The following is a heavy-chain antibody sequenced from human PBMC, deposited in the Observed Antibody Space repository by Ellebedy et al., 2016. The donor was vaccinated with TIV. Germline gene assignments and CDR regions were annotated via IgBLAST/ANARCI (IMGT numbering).Heavy chain of an antibody. J-gene: IGHJ6*02. D-gene: IGHD6-13*01. Sequence: GGSLRLSXAGSGVTLSRHDMHWVRQAAGKGLEWVSMISVAGITKYADSVKGRFTVSRDNAKNSLYLQMNSLRAEDTAVYYCARDRHIAAVGYWVEARGSRQEYYYYYGMDVWGQGTTVTVSS. CDR3: ARDRHIAAVGYWVEARGSRQEYYYYYGMDV. CDR2: ISVAGIT. V-gene: IGHV3-13*01. CDR1: GVTLSRHD.